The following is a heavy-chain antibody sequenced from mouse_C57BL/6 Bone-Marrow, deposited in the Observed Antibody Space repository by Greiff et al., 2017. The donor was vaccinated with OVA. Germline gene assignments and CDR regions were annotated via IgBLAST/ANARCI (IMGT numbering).Heavy chain of an antibody. CDR2: IYPGDGDT. CDR1: GYAFSSYW. CDR3: ARHGSSPDYFDY. J-gene: IGHJ2*01. Sequence: VQLQQSGAELVKPGASVKISCKASGYAFSSYWMNWVKQRPGKGLEWIGQIYPGDGDTNYNGKFKGKATLTADKSSSTAYMQLSSLTSEDSAVYFCARHGSSPDYFDYWGQGTTLTVSS. V-gene: IGHV1-80*01. D-gene: IGHD1-1*01.